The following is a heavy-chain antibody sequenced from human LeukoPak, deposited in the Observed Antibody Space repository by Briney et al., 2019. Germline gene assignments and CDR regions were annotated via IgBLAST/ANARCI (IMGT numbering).Heavy chain of an antibody. Sequence: GGSLRLSCAASGFTFSSYAMPWVRQAPGKGLEWVAVISYDGSNKYYADSVKGRFTISRDNSKNTLYLQMNSLRAEDTAVYYCATGPKYYDILTGYGLAYFDYWGQGTLVTVSS. CDR3: ATGPKYYDILTGYGLAYFDY. V-gene: IGHV3-30*04. J-gene: IGHJ4*02. D-gene: IGHD3-9*01. CDR2: ISYDGSNK. CDR1: GFTFSSYA.